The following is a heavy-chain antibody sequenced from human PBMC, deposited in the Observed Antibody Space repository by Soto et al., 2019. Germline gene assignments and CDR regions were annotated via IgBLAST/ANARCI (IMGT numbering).Heavy chain of an antibody. CDR2: IIPFFGTA. V-gene: IGHV1-69*06. J-gene: IGHJ4*02. Sequence: SVKVSGKASGGTFSSYAISWVLQAPGQGLEWMGGIIPFFGTAIYAQKFQGRVTITADKSTSTAYMELSSLRSEDTAVYYCARVPLPHYYDSSGYYEDYWGQGTLVTSPQ. CDR3: ARVPLPHYYDSSGYYEDY. D-gene: IGHD3-22*01. CDR1: GGTFSSYA.